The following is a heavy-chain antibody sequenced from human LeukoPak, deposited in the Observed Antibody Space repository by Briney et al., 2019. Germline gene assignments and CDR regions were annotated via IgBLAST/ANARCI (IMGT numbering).Heavy chain of an antibody. J-gene: IGHJ6*03. CDR2: INHSGST. D-gene: IGHD6-6*01. CDR1: GGSFSGYY. Sequence: SETLSLTCAVYGGSFSGYYWTWIRQSPGKGLEWIGEINHSGSTSINPSLKSRVTISVDTSKDQFSLKLSSVTAADSAVYHCAKGVSIAARRWNYLYYYMDVWGKGTTVTVSS. CDR3: AKGVSIAARRWNYLYYYMDV. V-gene: IGHV4-34*01.